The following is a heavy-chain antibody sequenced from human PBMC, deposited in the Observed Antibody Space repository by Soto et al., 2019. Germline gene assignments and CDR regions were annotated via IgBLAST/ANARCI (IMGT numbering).Heavy chain of an antibody. V-gene: IGHV3-23*01. CDR3: AGPGYSSQDY. CDR1: GFTFSSFA. Sequence: LRLSCAASGFTFSSFALSWVRQAPGKGLEWVSAISGSGDDTDYADSVKGRFTISRDNSKNTLYLQMNSLRAEDTAVYYCAGPGYSSQDYWGQGXLVTVYS. J-gene: IGHJ4*02. D-gene: IGHD5-18*01. CDR2: ISGSGDDT.